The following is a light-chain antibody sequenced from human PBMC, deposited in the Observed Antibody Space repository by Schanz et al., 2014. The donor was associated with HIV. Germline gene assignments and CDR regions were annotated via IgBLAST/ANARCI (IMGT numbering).Light chain of an antibody. CDR3: QQYNNWPLT. CDR1: QYVSSTY. J-gene: IGKJ4*01. V-gene: IGKV3-20*01. Sequence: ENVLTQSPGTLSLSPGERATLSCRASQYVSSTYLAWYQQNPGQGPRLLIYGTSSRATGIPDRFSGSGPGTDFSLTISRLEPADFAVYYCQQYNNWPLTFGGGTKVEIK. CDR2: GTS.